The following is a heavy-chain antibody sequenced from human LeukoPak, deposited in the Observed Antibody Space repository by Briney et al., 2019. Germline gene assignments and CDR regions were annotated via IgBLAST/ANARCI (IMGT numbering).Heavy chain of an antibody. CDR2: ISYDGSNK. CDR1: GFTFSSYA. CDR3: ARELAAAGNLDY. J-gene: IGHJ4*02. Sequence: GRSLRLSCAASGFTFSSYAMHWVRQAPGKGLEWVAVISYDGSNKYYADSVKGRFTISRDNSKNTLYLQMNSLRAEDTAAYYCARELAAAGNLDYWGQRTLVTVSS. D-gene: IGHD6-13*01. V-gene: IGHV3-30*01.